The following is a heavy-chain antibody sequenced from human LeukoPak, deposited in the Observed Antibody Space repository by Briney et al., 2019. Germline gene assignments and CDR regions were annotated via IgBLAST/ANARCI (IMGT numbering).Heavy chain of an antibody. V-gene: IGHV4-34*01. Sequence: PSETLSLTCAVYGGSFSGYYWSWIRQPPGKGLEWIGEINHSGSTNYNPSLKSRVTISVDTSKNQFSLKLSSVTAADTAVYYCARARQLGLDAFDIWDQGTMVTVSS. J-gene: IGHJ3*02. CDR3: ARARQLGLDAFDI. CDR1: GGSFSGYY. D-gene: IGHD6-13*01. CDR2: INHSGST.